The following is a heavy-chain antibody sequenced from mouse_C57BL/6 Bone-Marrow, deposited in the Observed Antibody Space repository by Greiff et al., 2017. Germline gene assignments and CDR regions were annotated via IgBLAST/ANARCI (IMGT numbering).Heavy chain of an antibody. V-gene: IGHV1-64*01. J-gene: IGHJ2*01. D-gene: IGHD2-13*01. CDR2: IHPNSGST. CDR3: ASRNYGDYRDY. CDR1: GYTFTSYW. Sequence: VQLQQPGAELVKPGASVKLSCKASGYTFTSYWMHWVKQRPGQGLEWIGMIHPNSGSTNYNEKFKSKATLTVDKSSSTAYMQLSSLTSEDSAVYYCASRNYGDYRDYWGQGTTLTVSS.